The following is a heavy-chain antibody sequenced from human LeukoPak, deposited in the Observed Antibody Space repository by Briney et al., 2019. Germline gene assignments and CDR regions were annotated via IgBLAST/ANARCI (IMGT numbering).Heavy chain of an antibody. D-gene: IGHD3-22*01. CDR2: ISGSGGST. CDR3: AKSLETYYYDSSGSRSSFDI. J-gene: IGHJ3*02. CDR1: GFTFSSYG. V-gene: IGHV3-23*01. Sequence: PGGSLRLSCAASGFTFSSYGMSWVRQAPGKGLEWVSAISGSGGSTYYADSVKGRFTISRDNSKNTLYLQMNSLRAEDTAVYYCAKSLETYYYDSSGSRSSFDIWGQGTMVTVSS.